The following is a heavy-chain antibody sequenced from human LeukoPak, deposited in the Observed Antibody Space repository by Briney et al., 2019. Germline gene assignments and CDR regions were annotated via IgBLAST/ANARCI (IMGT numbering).Heavy chain of an antibody. CDR1: GGSFSGYY. D-gene: IGHD1-26*01. CDR2: INHSGST. CDR3: ARDGAWGLRRAQYYYYYGMDV. J-gene: IGHJ6*02. Sequence: SETLSLTCAVYGGSFSGYYWSWIRQPPGKGLEWIGEINHSGSTNYNPSLKGRVTISVDTSKNQFSLKLSSVTAADTAVYYCARDGAWGLRRAQYYYYYGMDVWGQGTTVTVPS. V-gene: IGHV4-34*01.